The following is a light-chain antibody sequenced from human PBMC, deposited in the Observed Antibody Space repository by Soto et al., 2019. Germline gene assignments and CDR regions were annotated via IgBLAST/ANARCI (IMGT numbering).Light chain of an antibody. Sequence: DIPMTQSPSSLSASVGDRVTITCRASQSISSYLNWYQQKPGKAPKLLIYAASRLQSGVPSRFSGSGSGTDFTLTISSLQPEEFATYYCQQSYSTLYTFGQGTKLEIK. CDR2: AAS. J-gene: IGKJ2*01. CDR1: QSISSY. V-gene: IGKV1-39*01. CDR3: QQSYSTLYT.